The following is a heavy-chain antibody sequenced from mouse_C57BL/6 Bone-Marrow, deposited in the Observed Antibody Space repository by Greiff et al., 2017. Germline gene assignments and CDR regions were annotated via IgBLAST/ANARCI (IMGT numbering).Heavy chain of an antibody. CDR1: GYTFTSYW. CDR2: IDPNSGGT. CDR3: ARSRWLLPYYFDY. D-gene: IGHD2-3*01. J-gene: IGHJ2*01. V-gene: IGHV1-72*01. Sequence: VQLQQSGAELVKPGASVKLSCKASGYTFTSYWMHWVKQRPGRGLEWIGRIDPNSGGTKYNEKFKSKATLTVDKPSSTAYMQLSSLTTEGSPVYYCARSRWLLPYYFDYWGQGTTLTVSS.